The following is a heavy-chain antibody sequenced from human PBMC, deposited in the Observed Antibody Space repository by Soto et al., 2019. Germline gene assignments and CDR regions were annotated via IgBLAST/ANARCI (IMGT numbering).Heavy chain of an antibody. CDR2: ITSSSSYI. CDR3: VRARSTDSRPDY. D-gene: IGHD3-22*01. CDR1: GFTFSLYS. J-gene: IGHJ4*02. Sequence: VVSLILSCAASGFTFSLYSMIWVRQAPGKGLEWVASITSSSSYIYYEDSLKGRFTISRDNAKNSLFLQLDSLRAEDTAVYFCVRARSTDSRPDYWGQGTLVTVSS. V-gene: IGHV3-21*01.